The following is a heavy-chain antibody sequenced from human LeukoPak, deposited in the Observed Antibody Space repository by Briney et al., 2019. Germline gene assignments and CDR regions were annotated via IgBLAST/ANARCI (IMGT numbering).Heavy chain of an antibody. V-gene: IGHV1-8*01. CDR3: ARANDFWSGYYYYYYMDV. CDR1: GYTFTSYD. Sequence: ASVKVSRKASGYTFTSYDINWVRQATGQGLEWRGWMNPNSGNTGYAQKFQGRVTMTRNTSISTAYMELSSLRSEYTAVYYCARANDFWSGYYYYYYMDVWGKGTTVTVSS. D-gene: IGHD3-3*01. CDR2: MNPNSGNT. J-gene: IGHJ6*03.